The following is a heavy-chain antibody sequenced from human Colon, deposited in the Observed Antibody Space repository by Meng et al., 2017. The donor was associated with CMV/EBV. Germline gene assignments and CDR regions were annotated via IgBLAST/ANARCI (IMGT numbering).Heavy chain of an antibody. Sequence: SVKVSCKASGASFDSHTLTWVRQVPGQGLEWMGGIMPIYGRPNYAQRFRARVTITTDDSSTTAYMELRTLTSDDTAGSYCAGGSPPAGGEQPTRGLSLWGQGTQVTVSS. D-gene: IGHD1/OR15-1a*01. CDR1: GASFDSHT. CDR2: IMPIYGRP. V-gene: IGHV1-69*05. CDR3: AGGSPPAGGEQPTRGLSL. J-gene: IGHJ4*02.